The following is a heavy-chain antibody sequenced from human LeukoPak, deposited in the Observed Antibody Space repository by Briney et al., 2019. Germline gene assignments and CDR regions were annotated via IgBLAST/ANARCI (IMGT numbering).Heavy chain of an antibody. V-gene: IGHV3-7*01. CDR1: GFMFSNYW. CDR2: IKEDGSEK. J-gene: IGHJ4*02. D-gene: IGHD6-19*01. Sequence: PGGSLRLSCAASGFMFSNYWMSWVRQAPGKGLEWVANIKEDGSEKYYVDYVKGRFTISRDNTKNSLYLQMNSLRAEDTAVYYCGRAVTGTVDHWGQGTLVTVSS. CDR3: GRAVTGTVDH.